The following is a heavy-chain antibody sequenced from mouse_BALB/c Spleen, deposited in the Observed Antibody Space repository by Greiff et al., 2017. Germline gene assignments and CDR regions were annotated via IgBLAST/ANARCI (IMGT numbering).Heavy chain of an antibody. CDR2: IDPANGNT. J-gene: IGHJ4*01. CDR1: GFNFKDTY. CDR3: ARRRYGNYGDYAMDY. V-gene: IGHV14-3*02. D-gene: IGHD2-10*02. Sequence: VQLQQSGAELVKPGASVKLSCTASGFNFKDTYMHWVKQRPEQGLEWIGRIDPANGNTKYDPKFQGKATITADTSSNTAYLQLSSLTSEDTAVYYCARRRYGNYGDYAMDYWGQGTSVTVSS.